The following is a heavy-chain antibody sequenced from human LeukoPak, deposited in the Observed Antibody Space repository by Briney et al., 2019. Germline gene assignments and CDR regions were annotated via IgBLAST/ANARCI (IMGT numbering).Heavy chain of an antibody. D-gene: IGHD3-9*01. Sequence: EASQTLSLTCTVSGGSISSGGYYWSWIRQHPGKGLEWIGYIYYSGSTYYNPSLKSRVTISVDTSKNQFSLKLSSVTAADTAVYYCARAPGGYYDILTGYYTTSLEIDYWGQGTLVTVSS. CDR3: ARAPGGYYDILTGYYTTSLEIDY. J-gene: IGHJ4*02. CDR2: IYYSGST. CDR1: GGSISSGGYY. V-gene: IGHV4-31*03.